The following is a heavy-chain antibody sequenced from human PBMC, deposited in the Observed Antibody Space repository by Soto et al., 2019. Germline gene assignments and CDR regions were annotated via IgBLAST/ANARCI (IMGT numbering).Heavy chain of an antibody. V-gene: IGHV5-51*01. CDR3: ARLEYSSSLNYYYGMDV. D-gene: IGHD6-13*01. Sequence: PGESLKISCKGSGYSFTSYWIGWVRQMPGKGLEWMGIIYPGDSDTRYSPSFQGQVTISADKSISTAYLQWSSLKASDTAMYYCARLEYSSSLNYYYGMDVWGQGTTITVSS. J-gene: IGHJ6*02. CDR2: IYPGDSDT. CDR1: GYSFTSYW.